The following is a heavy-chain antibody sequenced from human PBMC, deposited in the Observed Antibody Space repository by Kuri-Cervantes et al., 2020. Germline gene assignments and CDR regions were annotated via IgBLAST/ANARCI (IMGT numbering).Heavy chain of an antibody. CDR1: GGSISSSSDY. V-gene: IGHV4-39*07. CDR3: VRAIHGPFDF. Sequence: GSLRLSCTVSGGSISSSSDYWGWIRQPPGKGLEWIGEIYHSGSTNYNPSLKSRVTISVDKSKNQFSLTLSSVTAADTAVCYCVRAIHGPFDFWGQGTLVTVSS. J-gene: IGHJ4*02. D-gene: IGHD5-18*01. CDR2: IYHSGST.